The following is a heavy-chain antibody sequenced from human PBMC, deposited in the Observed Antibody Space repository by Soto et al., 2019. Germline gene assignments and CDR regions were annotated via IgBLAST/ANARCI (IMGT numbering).Heavy chain of an antibody. CDR3: ARDGAAHYYYYGMDA. D-gene: IGHD6-6*01. V-gene: IGHV1-46*01. Sequence: ASVKVSCKASGYTFTSYYMHWVRQAPGQGLEWMGIINPSGGSTSYAQKFQGRVTMTRDTSTSTVYMELSSLRSEDTAVYYCARDGAAHYYYYGMDAWGQGTTVTVSS. CDR1: GYTFTSYY. CDR2: INPSGGST. J-gene: IGHJ6*02.